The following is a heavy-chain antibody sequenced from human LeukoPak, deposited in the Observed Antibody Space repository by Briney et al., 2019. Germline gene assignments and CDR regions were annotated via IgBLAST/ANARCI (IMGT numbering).Heavy chain of an antibody. CDR3: TRLGSLIAAAGTKHYYYYGMDV. Sequence: PGGFLKLSCAASGFTFSGSAMHWVRQASGKGLEWVGRIRSKANSYATAYAASVKGRFTISRDDSKNTAYLQMNSLKTEDTAVYYCTRLGSLIAAAGTKHYYYYGMDVWGQGTTVTVSS. CDR2: IRSKANSYAT. D-gene: IGHD6-13*01. V-gene: IGHV3-73*01. J-gene: IGHJ6*02. CDR1: GFTFSGSA.